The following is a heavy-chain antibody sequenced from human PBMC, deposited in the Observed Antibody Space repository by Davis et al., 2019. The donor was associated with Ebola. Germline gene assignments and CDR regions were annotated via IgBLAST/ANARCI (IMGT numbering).Heavy chain of an antibody. D-gene: IGHD2-21*01. J-gene: IGHJ5*02. CDR2: ISSSSSTI. CDR3: ARETNSRLLYNWFDP. Sequence: GGSLRLSCAASGFTFSSYSMNWVRQAPGKGLEWISYISSSSSTIYYADSVKGRFTISRDNAKNSLYLQMKSLRDEDTAVYYCARETNSRLLYNWFDPWGQGTLVTVSS. CDR1: GFTFSSYS. V-gene: IGHV3-48*02.